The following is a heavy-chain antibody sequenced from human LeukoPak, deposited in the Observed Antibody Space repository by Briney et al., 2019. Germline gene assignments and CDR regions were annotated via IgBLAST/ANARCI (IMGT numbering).Heavy chain of an antibody. J-gene: IGHJ4*02. V-gene: IGHV3-30*02. CDR2: VRYDGRDK. D-gene: IGHD2-21*01. Sequence: GGSLRLSCEVSGFIFSAYGIHWARQPAGEGMEWVAFVRYDGRDKFYADSVKGRFIVSKDNSSTTLQLQMNSLRSEDTAVYFCARGGARDIWYFAYWGQGIRVTVSS. CDR3: ARGGARDIWYFAY. CDR1: GFIFSAYG.